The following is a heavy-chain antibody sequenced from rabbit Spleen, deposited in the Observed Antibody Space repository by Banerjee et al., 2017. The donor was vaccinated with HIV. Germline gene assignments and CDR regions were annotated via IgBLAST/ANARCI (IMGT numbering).Heavy chain of an antibody. D-gene: IGHD8-1*01. V-gene: IGHV1S40*01. CDR1: GFSFSSSDY. CDR2: IYTSDDST. J-gene: IGHJ6*01. Sequence: LVEYGGDLVQPGASLTLTCTASGFSFSSSDYMCWVRQAPGKGLEWIACIYTSDDSTYYASWAKGRFTVSKPSSTTVTLQMTSLTVADTATYFCARDAGTSFSTYGMDLWGPGTLVTVS. CDR3: ARDAGTSFSTYGMDL.